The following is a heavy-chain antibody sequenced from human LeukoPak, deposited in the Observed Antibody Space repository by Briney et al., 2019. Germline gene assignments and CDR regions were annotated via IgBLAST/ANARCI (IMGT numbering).Heavy chain of an antibody. J-gene: IGHJ3*02. V-gene: IGHV3-48*03. Sequence: PGGSLRLSSAASGFTFSSYEMNWVRQAPGKGLEWVSYISSSGSTIYYADSVKGRFTISRDNAKNSLYLQMNSLRAEDTAVYYCARDRRDYDILTGYYTPVGAFDIWGQGTMVTVSS. D-gene: IGHD3-9*01. CDR3: ARDRRDYDILTGYYTPVGAFDI. CDR1: GFTFSSYE. CDR2: ISSSGSTI.